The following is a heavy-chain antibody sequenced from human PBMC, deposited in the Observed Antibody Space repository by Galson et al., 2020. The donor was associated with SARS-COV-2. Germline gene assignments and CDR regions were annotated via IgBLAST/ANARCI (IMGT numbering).Heavy chain of an antibody. CDR1: GSSDQY. J-gene: IGHJ3*02. V-gene: IGHV3-72*01. Sequence: GESLKISCAASGSSDQYMDWVRQAPGKGLEWVGRIGNRASRYITEYAASVKGRFTISRDDSESSVYLQMNGLRTEDSAVYYCTRGYSGIDIYAFDIWGQGTMVTVSS. D-gene: IGHD1-26*01. CDR2: IGNRASRYIT. CDR3: TRGYSGIDIYAFDI.